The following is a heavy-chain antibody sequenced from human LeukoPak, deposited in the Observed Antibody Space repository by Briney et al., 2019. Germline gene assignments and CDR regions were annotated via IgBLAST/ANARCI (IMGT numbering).Heavy chain of an antibody. CDR2: MLDTVTT. CDR1: GGSMNSHH. V-gene: IGHV4-59*11. J-gene: IGHJ4*02. CDR3: ATIKRGDIFGYFDF. D-gene: IGHD5-18*01. Sequence: SETQSLTCTVSGGSMNSHHWSWIRQPPGKGLEWIGYMLDTVTTKDNPSLKSRFTLSADTSKNQFSLRLTSVTAADTAVYYCATIKRGDIFGYFDFWGQGILVTVSS.